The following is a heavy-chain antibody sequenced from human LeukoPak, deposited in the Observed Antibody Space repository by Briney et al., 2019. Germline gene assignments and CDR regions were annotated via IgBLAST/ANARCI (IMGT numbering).Heavy chain of an antibody. V-gene: IGHV3-30*02. CDR2: IQFDESSK. J-gene: IGHJ4*02. D-gene: IGHD3-22*01. Sequence: GGSLRLSCAASGFNFRTYDIHWVRQAPGKGLEWVAFIQFDESSKNYADSVKGRFTSSRDNSKNTVYLQVNSLRAEDTAVYYCAKEDGTVVVSNFVDWGQGTLVTVSS. CDR3: AKEDGTVVVSNFVD. CDR1: GFNFRTYD.